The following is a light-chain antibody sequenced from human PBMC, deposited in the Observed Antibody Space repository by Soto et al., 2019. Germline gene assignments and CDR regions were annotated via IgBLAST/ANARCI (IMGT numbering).Light chain of an antibody. V-gene: IGKV3-20*01. CDR2: GVS. J-gene: IGKJ1*01. CDR1: QTVTSGY. CDR3: QVYGSSSKK. Sequence: EIVLTQSPDTLSFSPLERATLSFSSSQTVTSGYLAWYQQKTGQAPRLLIYGVSTGATGIPDRFSGSGSGTGFTLTISRLEPEDFAVYFCQVYGSSSKKFGQGTKVDIK.